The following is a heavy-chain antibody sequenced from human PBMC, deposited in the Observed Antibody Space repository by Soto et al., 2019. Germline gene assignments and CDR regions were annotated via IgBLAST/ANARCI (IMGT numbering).Heavy chain of an antibody. CDR3: ASYSSGWSLSTQYYFDY. Sequence: SLRLSCAASGFSFSSYGMHWVRQAPGEGLEWMAAIWYDGSKKYYADSVKGRFTISRDNSKNMLYLQMNSLRAEDTAVYYCASYSSGWSLSTQYYFDYWGQGTLVTVSS. J-gene: IGHJ4*02. D-gene: IGHD6-19*01. V-gene: IGHV3-33*01. CDR1: GFSFSSYG. CDR2: IWYDGSKK.